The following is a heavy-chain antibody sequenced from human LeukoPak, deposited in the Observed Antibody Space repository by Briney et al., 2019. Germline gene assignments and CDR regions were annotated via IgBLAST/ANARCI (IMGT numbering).Heavy chain of an antibody. V-gene: IGHV4-59*01. D-gene: IGHD6-19*01. J-gene: IGHJ4*02. CDR2: IYYSGTT. CDR3: ARMTSYSSGCYFDY. CDR1: GGSISGYY. Sequence: SETLSLTCTVTGGSISGYYWSWIRQPPGKGLEWIGFIYYSGTTNYNPSLKSRVTVSVDTSKNQFSLMLSSVTPADTAVYYCARMTSYSSGCYFDYWGQGTLVTVSS.